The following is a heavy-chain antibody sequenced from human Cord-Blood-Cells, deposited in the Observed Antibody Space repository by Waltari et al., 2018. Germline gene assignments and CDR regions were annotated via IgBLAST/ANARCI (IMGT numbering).Heavy chain of an antibody. CDR3: ATVAEYSGSYYGWFDP. J-gene: IGHJ5*02. Sequence: EVQLVQSGAEEKKPGATVKISCTVSGYTFTDNYMNWVQQAPGKGLEWMGRVDAEDCETMYAEEGQGIGTITADTPTDTAYTELSSLRAEDTAVYYCATVAEYSGSYYGWFDPWGQGTLVTASS. D-gene: IGHD1-26*01. V-gene: IGHV1-69-2*01. CDR1: GYTFTDNY. CDR2: VDAEDCET.